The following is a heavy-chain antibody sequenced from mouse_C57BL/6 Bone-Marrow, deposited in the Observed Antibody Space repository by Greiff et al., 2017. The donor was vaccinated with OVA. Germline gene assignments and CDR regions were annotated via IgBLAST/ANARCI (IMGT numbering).Heavy chain of an antibody. V-gene: IGHV1-81*01. J-gene: IGHJ4*01. CDR3: ATTGGYAMEY. Sequence: QVQLKESGAELARPGASVKLSCKASGYTFTSYGISWVKQRTGQGLEWIGEIYPRSGNTYYNEKFKGKATLTADKSSSTAYMELRSLTSEDSAVYFCATTGGYAMEYWGTGTSVTVS. CDR1: GYTFTSYG. CDR2: IYPRSGNT.